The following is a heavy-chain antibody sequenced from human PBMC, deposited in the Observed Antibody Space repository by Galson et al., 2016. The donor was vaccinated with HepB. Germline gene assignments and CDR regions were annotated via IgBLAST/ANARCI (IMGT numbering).Heavy chain of an antibody. D-gene: IGHD3-16*01. CDR3: ARQRFKSGGAGFDM. CDR1: GGSFSNYA. J-gene: IGHJ3*02. CDR2: ITPFSGTP. Sequence: SVKVSCKVFGGSFSNYAIIWVRQAPGQGLEWMGGITPFSGTPNYARKFQGRVTIIADIRTSTAYMELSSLKSEDTAMYYCARQRFKSGGAGFDMWGQGTLVIVSS. V-gene: IGHV1-69*06.